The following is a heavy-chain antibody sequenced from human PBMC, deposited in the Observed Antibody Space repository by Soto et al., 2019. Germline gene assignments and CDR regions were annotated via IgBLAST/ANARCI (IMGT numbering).Heavy chain of an antibody. V-gene: IGHV3-30*18. CDR1: GFTFSDYG. CDR2: VPYDGSKN. J-gene: IGHJ4*02. D-gene: IGHD4-17*01. CDR3: AKDLSVIATVTCFDY. Sequence: QVQLVESGGGVVQPGRSLRLSCVASGFTFSDYGMHWVRQAPGKGLEWVAVVPYDGSKNYYEDSVKGRFTSSRDNSKNTLYLQMNSLRAEDTAIYYCAKDLSVIATVTCFDYWGQGTLVTVSS.